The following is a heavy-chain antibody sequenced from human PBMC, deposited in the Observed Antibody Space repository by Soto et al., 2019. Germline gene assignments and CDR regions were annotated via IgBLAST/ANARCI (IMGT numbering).Heavy chain of an antibody. Sequence: PSETLSLTCRVSGGCMRGYHWSWIRQSPGKGLECMGYMYNGETTDYSPAPSLKGRVTVSADTSKNQLLLNLRSVTAADTAVYYCSSTSCYAFSYGMDVSGQGTTVTVSS. D-gene: IGHD2-2*01. J-gene: IGHJ6*02. CDR2: MYNGETT. CDR1: GGCMRGYH. CDR3: SSTSCYAFSYGMDV. V-gene: IGHV4-59*03.